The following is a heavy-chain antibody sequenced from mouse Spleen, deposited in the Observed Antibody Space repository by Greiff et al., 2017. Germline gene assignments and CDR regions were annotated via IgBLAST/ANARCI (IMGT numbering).Heavy chain of an antibody. CDR3: ARPYDGYYGY. CDR1: GFTFSSYT. Sequence: EVKLVESGGGLVKPGGSLKLSCAASGFTFSSYTMSWVRQTPAKRLEWVATISSGGGNTYYPDSVKGRFTISRDNARNTLYLQMSSLRSEDTAMYYCARPYDGYYGYWGQGTLVTVSA. V-gene: IGHV5-9*04. D-gene: IGHD2-3*01. CDR2: ISSGGGNT. J-gene: IGHJ3*01.